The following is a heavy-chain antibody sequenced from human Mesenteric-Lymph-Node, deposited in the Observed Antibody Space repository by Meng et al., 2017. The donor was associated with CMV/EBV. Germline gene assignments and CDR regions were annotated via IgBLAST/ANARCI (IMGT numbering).Heavy chain of an antibody. J-gene: IGHJ4*02. CDR2: ISRSGATI. V-gene: IGHV3-48*04. CDR1: GFTFSSYS. D-gene: IGHD3-22*01. Sequence: GESLKISCAASGFTFSSYSMNWVRQAPGKGLEWVSYISRSGATIYYADSVKGRFTISRDNARNSLYLQMNSLRAEDTAVYYCASGYSSFGYWGQGTLVTVSS. CDR3: ASGYSSFGY.